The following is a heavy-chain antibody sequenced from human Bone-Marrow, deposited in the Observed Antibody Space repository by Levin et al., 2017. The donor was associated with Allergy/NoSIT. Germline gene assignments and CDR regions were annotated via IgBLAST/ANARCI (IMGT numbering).Heavy chain of an antibody. CDR1: GGTFSSYA. J-gene: IGHJ3*02. Sequence: SVKVSCKASGGTFSSYAISWVRQAPGQGLEWMGGIIPIFGTANYAQKFQGRVTITADESTSTAYMELSSLRSEDTAVYYCVWTGDGPDAFDIWGQGTMVTVSS. V-gene: IGHV1-69*13. CDR3: VWTGDGPDAFDI. D-gene: IGHD3/OR15-3a*01. CDR2: IIPIFGTA.